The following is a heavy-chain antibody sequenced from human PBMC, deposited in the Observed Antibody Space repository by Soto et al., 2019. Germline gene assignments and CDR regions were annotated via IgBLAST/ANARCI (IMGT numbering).Heavy chain of an antibody. V-gene: IGHV3-33*01. CDR1: GFTFSDYG. Sequence: PGGSLRLSCAASGFTFSDYGMHWVRQAPGRGLEWVAVIWYDGTNKYYADSVKGRFTISRDNSKNTLYLQMNSLRVEDTAVYYSLRLAYCIKNSCHERTYDLDVWGHANTVTVS. D-gene: IGHD2-21*01. CDR3: LRLAYCIKNSCHERTYDLDV. CDR2: IWYDGTNK. J-gene: IGHJ6*02.